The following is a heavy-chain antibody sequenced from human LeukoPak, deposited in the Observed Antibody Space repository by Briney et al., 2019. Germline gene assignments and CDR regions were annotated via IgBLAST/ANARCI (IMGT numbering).Heavy chain of an antibody. V-gene: IGHV3-23*01. Sequence: PGGSLRLSCAASGFIFSNYDMSWVRQAPGKGLEWVACIGGSGGATLYADSVKGRFTISRDNSKSTLYLQMNSLRADDTALYFCAKWMSRIQAFDIWGQGTMVTVS. D-gene: IGHD5-12*01. CDR3: AKWMSRIQAFDI. CDR1: GFIFSNYD. J-gene: IGHJ3*02. CDR2: IGGSGGAT.